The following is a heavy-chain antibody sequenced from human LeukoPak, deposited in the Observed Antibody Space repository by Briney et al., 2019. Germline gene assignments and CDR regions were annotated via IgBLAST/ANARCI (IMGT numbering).Heavy chain of an antibody. CDR3: ARYKTQFDY. J-gene: IGHJ4*02. CDR1: GGSFSGYY. Sequence: PSETLSLTCAVYGGSFSGYYWSWIRQHPGKGLEWIGYIYYSGSTYYNPSLKSRVTISVDTSKNQFSLKLSSVTAADTAVYYCARYKTQFDYWGQGTLVTVSS. CDR2: IYYSGST. V-gene: IGHV4-31*11. D-gene: IGHD1-1*01.